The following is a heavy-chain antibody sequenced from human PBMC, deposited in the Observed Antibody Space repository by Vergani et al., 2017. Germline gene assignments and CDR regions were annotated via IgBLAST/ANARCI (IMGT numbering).Heavy chain of an antibody. CDR1: GYTFTSYD. D-gene: IGHD3-22*01. CDR3: VMGLSYYYDSSGYYYFMVHRPIDY. Sequence: QVQLVQSGAEVKKPGASVKVSCKASGYTFTSYDINWVRQATGQGLEWMGWMKPISGNTGYAQKFQGRVTITRNTSISPAYMEMISLSSEDTAVYYCVMGLSYYYDSSGYYYFMVHRPIDYGGQGTLVTVSS. J-gene: IGHJ4*02. CDR2: MKPISGNT. V-gene: IGHV1-8*03.